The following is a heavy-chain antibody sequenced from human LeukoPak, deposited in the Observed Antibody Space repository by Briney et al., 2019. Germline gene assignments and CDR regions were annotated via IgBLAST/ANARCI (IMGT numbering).Heavy chain of an antibody. CDR3: ARDGSSWTLKY. V-gene: IGHV4-38-2*02. CDR1: GYSISSGYY. D-gene: IGHD6-13*01. J-gene: IGHJ4*02. Sequence: PSETLSLTCTVTGYSISSGYYWGWIRQTPGKGLEWIGSIYHSGSTYYNPSLKSRVSISADTSKNQFSLKLYSVTAADTAVYFCARDGSSWTLKYWGQGALVTVSS. CDR2: IYHSGST.